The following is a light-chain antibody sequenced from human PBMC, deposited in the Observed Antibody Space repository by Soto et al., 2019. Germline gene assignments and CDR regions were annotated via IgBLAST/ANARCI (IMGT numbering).Light chain of an antibody. J-gene: IGKJ1*01. CDR3: QQYKSYRT. CDR1: QTISSW. CDR2: DAS. V-gene: IGKV1-5*01. Sequence: DIQMTQSPSTLSASVGDRVTITCRAGQTISSWLAWYQQKPGKAPKLLIFDASNLQSGVPSRFSGSGSGTEFTLTISSLQPDDFATYYCQQYKSYRTFGQGTKVDI.